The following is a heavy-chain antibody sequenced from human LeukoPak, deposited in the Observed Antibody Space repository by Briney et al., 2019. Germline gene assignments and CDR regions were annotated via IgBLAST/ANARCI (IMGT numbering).Heavy chain of an antibody. Sequence: GGSLRLSCAASGFILSNYWMSWVRQAPGKGLEWVANIKQDGSEKYYVDSVKGRFTISRDNAKNSLFLQMNSLRVEDTAVYYCAALVATTRFDYWGQGTLATVSS. V-gene: IGHV3-7*01. CDR1: GFILSNYW. CDR2: IKQDGSEK. D-gene: IGHD5-12*01. CDR3: AALVATTRFDY. J-gene: IGHJ4*02.